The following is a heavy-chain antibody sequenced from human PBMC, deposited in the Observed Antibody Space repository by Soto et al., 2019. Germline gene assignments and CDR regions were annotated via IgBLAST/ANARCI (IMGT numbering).Heavy chain of an antibody. CDR3: ARAYRENYFYAMDV. V-gene: IGHV1-69*01. CDR1: GGSFSNYA. D-gene: IGHD1-26*01. CDR2: IIPMFGIG. J-gene: IGHJ6*02. Sequence: QVQLVQSGAEVKMPGSSVRVSCKASGGSFSNYAISWVRQAPGQGLEWMGGIIPMFGIGNYAEKFLGRVTITADESTSTSHMELSSLRSGDTAVYFCARAYRENYFYAMDVWGQGTTVTVSS.